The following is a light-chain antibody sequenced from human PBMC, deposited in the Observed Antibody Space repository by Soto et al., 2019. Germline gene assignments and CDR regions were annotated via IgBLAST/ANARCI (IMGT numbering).Light chain of an antibody. J-gene: IGKJ4*01. CDR2: LGS. V-gene: IGKV2-28*01. CDR1: QSLLHSNGYNY. Sequence: DIVMTQSPLSMPVTPGEPASISCRSSQSLLHSNGYNYLDWYLQKPGQSPQLLIYLGSNRASGVPDRFSGSGSGTDFTLKIRRVEAEDFGVYYFMQAVQSPLSFGGGNKVEIK. CDR3: MQAVQSPLS.